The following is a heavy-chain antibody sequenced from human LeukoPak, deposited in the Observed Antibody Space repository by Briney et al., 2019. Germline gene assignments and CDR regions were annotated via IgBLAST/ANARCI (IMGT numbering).Heavy chain of an antibody. CDR1: GGSISSSSYY. CDR2: IYYSGST. CDR3: ARLPITMVRGVRRGSFDY. D-gene: IGHD3-10*01. J-gene: IGHJ4*02. Sequence: PSETLSLTCTVSGGSISSSSYYWGWIRQPPGKGLEWIGNIYYSGSTYYNPSLKSRVTISVDTSKNQFSLKLSSVTAADTAVYYCARLPITMVRGVRRGSFDYWGQGTLVTVSS. V-gene: IGHV4-39*01.